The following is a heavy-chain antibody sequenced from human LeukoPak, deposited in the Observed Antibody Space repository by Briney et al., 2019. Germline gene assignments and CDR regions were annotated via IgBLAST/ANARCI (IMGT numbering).Heavy chain of an antibody. J-gene: IGHJ4*02. V-gene: IGHV3-30-3*01. CDR3: ARDYYGSGSYDY. CDR1: GFTFSSYA. CDR2: ISYDGSNK. Sequence: GRSLRLSCAASGFTFSSYAMHWVRQAPGKGLEWVAVISYDGSNKYYADSVKGRFTISRDNSKNTLYLQMNSLRAEDTAVYYCARDYYGSGSYDYWGQGTLVTASS. D-gene: IGHD3-10*01.